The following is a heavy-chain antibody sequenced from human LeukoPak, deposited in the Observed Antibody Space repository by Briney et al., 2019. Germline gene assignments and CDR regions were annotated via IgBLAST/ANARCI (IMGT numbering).Heavy chain of an antibody. CDR3: AKGDYSNSYNY. J-gene: IGHJ4*02. D-gene: IGHD4-17*01. CDR1: GGTFSSYA. CDR2: IIPIFGTA. V-gene: IGHV1-69*05. Sequence: SVKVSCKASGGTFSSYAISWVRQAPGQGLEWMGRIIPIFGTANYAQKFQGRVTITTDESTSTAYMELSSLRSEDTAVYYCAKGDYSNSYNYWGQGTLVAVSS.